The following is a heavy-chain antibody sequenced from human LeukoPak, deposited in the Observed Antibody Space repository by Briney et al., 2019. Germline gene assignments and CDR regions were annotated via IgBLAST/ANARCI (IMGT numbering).Heavy chain of an antibody. D-gene: IGHD1-26*01. J-gene: IGHJ5*02. CDR3: AKDFLGGSYDWFDP. CDR2: ISDTGVTT. Sequence: GGSLRLSCEASGFTFSIYGMSWVRQAPGKGLEWVASISDTGVTTYYADAVKGRFTISRDNSRYTVSLQMNSLRAEDTAVYYCAKDFLGGSYDWFDPWGQGTLVTVS. CDR1: GFTFSIYG. V-gene: IGHV3-23*01.